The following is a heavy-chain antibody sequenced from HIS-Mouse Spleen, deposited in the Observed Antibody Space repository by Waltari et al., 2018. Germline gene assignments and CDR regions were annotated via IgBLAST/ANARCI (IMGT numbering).Heavy chain of an antibody. D-gene: IGHD4-17*01. CDR1: GVSFSGSY. J-gene: IGHJ4*02. CDR2: INHSGST. Sequence: QVQLQQWGAGLLKPSETLSPTCAVYGVSFSGSYWSWIPQPPGKGLEWIGEINHSGSTNYNPSLKSRVTISVDTSKNQFSLKLSSVTAADTAVYYCARGRTPYGDYMYYFDYWGQGTLVTVSS. V-gene: IGHV4-34*01. CDR3: ARGRTPYGDYMYYFDY.